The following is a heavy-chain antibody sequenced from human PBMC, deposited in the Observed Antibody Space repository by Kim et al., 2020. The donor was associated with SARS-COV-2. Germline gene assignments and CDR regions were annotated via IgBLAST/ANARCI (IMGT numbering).Heavy chain of an antibody. J-gene: IGHJ6*02. CDR1: GFTFSSYA. D-gene: IGHD2-15*01. CDR3: AKVAVVVVGATQGDYGMDV. CDR2: ISGSGGST. Sequence: GGSLRLSCAASGFTFSSYAMSWVRRAPVKGLEWVSAISGSGGSTYYADSVKGRFTISRDNSKNTLYLQMNSLRAEDTAVYYCAKVAVVVVGATQGDYGMDVWGQGTTVTASS. V-gene: IGHV3-23*01.